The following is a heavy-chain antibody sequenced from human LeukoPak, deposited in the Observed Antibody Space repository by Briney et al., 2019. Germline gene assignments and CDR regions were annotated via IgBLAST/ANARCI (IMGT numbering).Heavy chain of an antibody. V-gene: IGHV4-30-4*07. CDR3: ARGRGTVDY. Sequence: PSETLSLTCAVSGGSISSGGYSWSWIRQPPGKGLEWIGYIYYSGSTYYNPSLKSRVTISVDTSKNQFSLKLSSVTAADTAVYYCARGRGTVDYWGQGTLVTVSS. D-gene: IGHD2-8*02. J-gene: IGHJ4*02. CDR2: IYYSGST. CDR1: GGSISSGGYS.